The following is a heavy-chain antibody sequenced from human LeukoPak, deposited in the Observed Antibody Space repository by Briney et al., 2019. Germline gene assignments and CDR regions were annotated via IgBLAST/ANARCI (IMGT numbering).Heavy chain of an antibody. V-gene: IGHV4-30-2*01. J-gene: IGHJ3*02. CDR1: GGSISSGGYY. D-gene: IGHD6-25*01. CDR2: IHHSGRT. CDR3: AREGLAASLRWFAFDI. Sequence: SETLSLTCTVSGGSISSGGYYWSWIRQPAGKGLEWIGYIHHSGRTSYSLSLKSRVTISLDGSKNQFSLKLTSVTAADTAVYYCAREGLAASLRWFAFDIWGQGSMVTVSS.